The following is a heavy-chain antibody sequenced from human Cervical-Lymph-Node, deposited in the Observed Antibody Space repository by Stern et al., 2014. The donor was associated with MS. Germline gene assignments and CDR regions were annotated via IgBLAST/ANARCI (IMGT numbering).Heavy chain of an antibody. V-gene: IGHV1-69*01. CDR1: GGTFSTYG. D-gene: IGHD3-22*01. J-gene: IGHJ6*02. CDR3: ARLDTSGYFYYDMDV. CDR2: IALIFETK. Sequence: QVQLLESGAEVKKPGSSVKVSCKASGGTFSTYGINWGRQAPGQGLEWMGGIALIFETKNYAQKFQGRVTITADESTSTVYMELSSLRSEDTAVYYCARLDTSGYFYYDMDVWGQGTTVTVSS.